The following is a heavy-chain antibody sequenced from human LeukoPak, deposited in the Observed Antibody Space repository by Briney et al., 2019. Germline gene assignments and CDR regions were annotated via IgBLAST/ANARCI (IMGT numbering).Heavy chain of an antibody. J-gene: IGHJ4*02. CDR1: GFSFNNYA. CDR2: ISTTGGST. CDR3: AKDWTTVVTPKGYYFDS. D-gene: IGHD4-23*01. V-gene: IGHV3-23*01. Sequence: PGGSLRLSCAASGFSFNNYAMSWVRQAPGKGLEWVSPISTTGGSTYYADSVKGRFTISRDNSKNTLSLQMDSLRVEDTAVYYCAKDWTTVVTPKGYYFDSWGQGTLVTVSS.